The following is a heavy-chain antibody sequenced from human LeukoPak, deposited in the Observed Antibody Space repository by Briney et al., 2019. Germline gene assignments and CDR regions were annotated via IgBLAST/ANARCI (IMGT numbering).Heavy chain of an antibody. D-gene: IGHD2-15*01. CDR3: ARDHVEWSCSGGSCYSFGY. CDR1: GFTFSSYC. Sequence: GGSLRLSCAASGFTFSSYCMTWVRQAPGKGLEWVSYISSSSSTIYYADSVKGRFTISRDNSKNTLYLQMNSLRAEDTAVYYCARDHVEWSCSGGSCYSFGYWGQGTLVTVSS. CDR2: ISSSSSTI. J-gene: IGHJ4*02. V-gene: IGHV3-48*01.